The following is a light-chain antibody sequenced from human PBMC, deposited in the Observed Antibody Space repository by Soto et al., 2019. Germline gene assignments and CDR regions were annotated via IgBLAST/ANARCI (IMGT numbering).Light chain of an antibody. CDR1: RSDVGGYNY. V-gene: IGLV2-14*01. Sequence: SVLTHPASVSGSPGQSITISCTGTRSDVGGYNYVSWYQQFPGKAPKLMIYEVSNRPSGVSLRFSGSKSGNTASLTISGLRAEDEADYYCNSYTSTSTPCVFGTGTKVTVL. CDR2: EVS. CDR3: NSYTSTSTPCV. J-gene: IGLJ1*01.